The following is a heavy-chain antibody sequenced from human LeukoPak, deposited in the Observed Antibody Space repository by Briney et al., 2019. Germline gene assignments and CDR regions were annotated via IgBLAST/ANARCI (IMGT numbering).Heavy chain of an antibody. CDR1: GFTFSSYA. Sequence: GGSLRLSCAASGFTFSSYAMHWVRQAPGKGLEWVAVISYDGSNKYYAGSVKGRFTISRDNSKNTLYLQMNSLRAEGTAVYYCARETFYYYDSSGYFDYWGQGTLVTVSS. CDR3: ARETFYYYDSSGYFDY. V-gene: IGHV3-30*04. J-gene: IGHJ4*02. CDR2: ISYDGSNK. D-gene: IGHD3-22*01.